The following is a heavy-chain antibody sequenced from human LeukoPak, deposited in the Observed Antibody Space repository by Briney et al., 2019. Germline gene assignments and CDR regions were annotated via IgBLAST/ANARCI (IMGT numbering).Heavy chain of an antibody. CDR3: ARGMWIQLWLRY. J-gene: IGHJ4*02. V-gene: IGHV1-8*02. CDR1: GYTFTSYG. Sequence: ASVKVSCKASGYTFTSYGISWVRQAPGQGLEWMGWMNPNSGNTGYAQKFQGRVTMTRNTSISTAYMELSSLRSEDTAVYYCARGMWIQLWLRYWGQGTLVTVSS. D-gene: IGHD5-18*01. CDR2: MNPNSGNT.